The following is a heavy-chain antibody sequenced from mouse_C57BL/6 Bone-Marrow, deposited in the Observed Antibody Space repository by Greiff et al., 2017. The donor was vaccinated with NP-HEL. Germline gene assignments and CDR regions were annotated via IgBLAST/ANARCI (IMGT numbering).Heavy chain of an antibody. CDR3: ARRGYGSSNFDV. D-gene: IGHD1-1*01. V-gene: IGHV1-19*01. CDR2: INPYNGGT. CDR1: GYTFTDYY. J-gene: IGHJ1*03. Sequence: QLQQSGPVLVKPGASVKMSCKASGYTFTDYYMNRVKQSPGKSLEWIGVINPYNGGTSYNQKFKGKATLTVDKSSSTAYRQLSSLTSEDSAVYFCARRGYGSSNFDVWGTGTTVTVSS.